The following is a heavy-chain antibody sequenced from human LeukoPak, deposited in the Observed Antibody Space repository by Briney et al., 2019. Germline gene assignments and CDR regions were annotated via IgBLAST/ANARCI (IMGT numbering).Heavy chain of an antibody. V-gene: IGHV4-59*01. CDR1: GGSISTYS. J-gene: IGHJ6*03. CDR2: FYDSGST. Sequence: PSETLSLTCTVSGGSISTYSWSWIRQPPGKKLEWIGYFYDSGSTSYNPSLKSRVTISVDTSKNQFSLKLTSVTVADTAIYYCARGSGSYGSNMDVWGKGTTVTISS. CDR3: ARGSGSYGSNMDV. D-gene: IGHD3-10*01.